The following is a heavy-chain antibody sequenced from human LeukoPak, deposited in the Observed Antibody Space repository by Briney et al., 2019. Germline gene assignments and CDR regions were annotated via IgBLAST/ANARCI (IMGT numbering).Heavy chain of an antibody. Sequence: PGGSLRLSCAASGFTFSSYAITWVRQAPGKGLEWVSAISSNGAKTYYADSVKGRFTISRDNSKNTLYLQMNSLRAEDTAVYYCASPGGNSWYYFDYWGQGTLVTVSS. CDR3: ASPGGNSWYYFDY. V-gene: IGHV3-23*01. J-gene: IGHJ4*02. D-gene: IGHD4-23*01. CDR1: GFTFSSYA. CDR2: ISSNGAKT.